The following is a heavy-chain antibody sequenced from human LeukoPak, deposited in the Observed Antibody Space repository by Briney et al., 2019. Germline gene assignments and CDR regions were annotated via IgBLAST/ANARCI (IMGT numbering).Heavy chain of an antibody. D-gene: IGHD3-9*01. CDR2: ISYDGSNK. V-gene: IGHV3-30-3*01. Sequence: GGSLRLSCAASGFTLSSYAMHWVRQAPGEGLEWVAVISYDGSNKYYADSVKGRFTISRENSKITLYLQMDSLRAEDTAVYYCARDAYDVLTGYVGYYDGMDVWGQGTTVTVSS. J-gene: IGHJ6*02. CDR3: ARDAYDVLTGYVGYYDGMDV. CDR1: GFTLSSYA.